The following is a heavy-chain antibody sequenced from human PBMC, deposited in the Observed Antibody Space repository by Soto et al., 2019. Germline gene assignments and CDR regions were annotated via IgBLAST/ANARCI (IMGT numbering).Heavy chain of an antibody. CDR1: GYTFTGYY. J-gene: IGHJ5*02. D-gene: IGHD2-21*01. CDR2: INPNSGVT. V-gene: IGHV1-2*04. CDR3: ARGTYNLWVVLTMYNWFDP. Sequence: ASVKVSCKASGYTFTGYYIHWVRQAPGQGLEWMGWINPNSGVTNYAQKFQGWVTMTRDTSISTAYMELNRLKSDDTAVYYCARGTYNLWVVLTMYNWFDPWGQGTLVTVSS.